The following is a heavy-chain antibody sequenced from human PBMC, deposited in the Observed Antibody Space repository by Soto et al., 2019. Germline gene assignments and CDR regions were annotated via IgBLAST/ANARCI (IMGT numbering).Heavy chain of an antibody. Sequence: SETLSLTCTVSGGSISSGGYYWSWIRQHPGKGLEWIGYIYYSGSTYYNPSLKSRVTISVDTSKNQFSLKLSSVTAADTAVYYCARRYGALFDYWGQGTLVTVSS. CDR2: IYYSGST. CDR3: ARRYGALFDY. V-gene: IGHV4-31*03. D-gene: IGHD4-17*01. CDR1: GGSISSGGYY. J-gene: IGHJ4*02.